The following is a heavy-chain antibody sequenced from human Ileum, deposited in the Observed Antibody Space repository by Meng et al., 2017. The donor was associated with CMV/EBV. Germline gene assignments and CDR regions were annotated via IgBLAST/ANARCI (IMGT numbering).Heavy chain of an antibody. Sequence: GESLKISCAASGFTFSSYSMNWVRQAPGKGLEWVASIGSSGSGIYYSESLKGRFTISRDNAKNSLFLQINNLRAEDTAVYYCARDRLEGDYSGPGYWGQGTLVTGLL. D-gene: IGHD1-1*01. CDR2: IGSSGSGI. CDR1: GFTFSSYS. CDR3: ARDRLEGDYSGPGY. J-gene: IGHJ4*02. V-gene: IGHV3-21*06.